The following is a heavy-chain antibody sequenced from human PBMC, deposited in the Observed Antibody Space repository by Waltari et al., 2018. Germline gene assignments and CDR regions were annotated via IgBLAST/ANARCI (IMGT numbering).Heavy chain of an antibody. CDR2: SYAGDSDT. V-gene: IGHV5-51*01. Sequence: EVQLVQSGAEVKKPGESLKISCKGSGYSFTSYWIGWVRQMPGKGLEWVGISYAGDSDTRNRPSYQGQVTIAADKSISTAYLQWGSLKASDTAMYYCAAKTGSSWAWGQGTLVTVSS. CDR1: GYSFTSYW. CDR3: AAKTGSSWA. J-gene: IGHJ5*02. D-gene: IGHD6-13*01.